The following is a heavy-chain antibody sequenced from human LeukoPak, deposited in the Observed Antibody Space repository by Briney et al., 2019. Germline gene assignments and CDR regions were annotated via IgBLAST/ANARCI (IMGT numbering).Heavy chain of an antibody. D-gene: IGHD3-9*01. J-gene: IGHJ4*02. V-gene: IGHV4-39*07. CDR3: ARVSVLTGYFDY. CDR2: LNYSGTT. CDR1: GGSISGSTSY. Sequence: SETLSLTCTVSGGSISGSTSYWGWIRQSPGKGLEWIGLLNYSGTTYYNPSFKSRVSISIDRSRTQFSLKLSSVTAADTAVYYCARVSVLTGYFDYWGQGTLVTVSS.